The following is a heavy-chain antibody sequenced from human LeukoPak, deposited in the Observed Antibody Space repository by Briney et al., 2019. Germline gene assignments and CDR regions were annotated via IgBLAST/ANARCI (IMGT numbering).Heavy chain of an antibody. V-gene: IGHV3-23*01. D-gene: IGHD3-3*01. Sequence: QSGGSLRLSCAASGFTFSSNAMSWVRQAPGKGLEWVSTISGSGGSKYYADSVKGRFTISRDNSKNTLYLQMNRLRAEDTAVYYCAKGRFLEWLPLYFDYWGQGTLVTVS. CDR1: GFTFSSNA. CDR3: AKGRFLEWLPLYFDY. J-gene: IGHJ4*02. CDR2: ISGSGGSK.